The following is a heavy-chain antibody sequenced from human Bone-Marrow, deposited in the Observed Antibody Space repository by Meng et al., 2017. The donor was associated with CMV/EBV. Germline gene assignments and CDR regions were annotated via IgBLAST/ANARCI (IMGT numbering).Heavy chain of an antibody. V-gene: IGHV3-30*04. CDR2: ISYDGSNK. D-gene: IGHD3-9*01. J-gene: IGHJ4*02. CDR1: GFTFSSYA. Sequence: LSLTCAASGFTFSSYAMHWVRQAPGKGLEWVAVISYDGSNKYYADSVKGRFTISRDNSKNTLYLQMNSLRAEDTAVYYCARDHLAPDYDILTGSSDYWGQGTLVTVSS. CDR3: ARDHLAPDYDILTGSSDY.